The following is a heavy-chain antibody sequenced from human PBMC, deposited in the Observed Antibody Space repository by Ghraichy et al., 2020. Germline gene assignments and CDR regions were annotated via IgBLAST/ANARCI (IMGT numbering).Heavy chain of an antibody. Sequence: ETLRLSCAASGFTFSSYWMSWVRQAPGKGLEWVANIKQDGSEKYYVDSVKGRFTISRDNAKNSLYLQMNSLRAEDTAVYYCARVEMANLYYYYGMDVWGQGTTVTVSS. CDR3: ARVEMANLYYYYGMDV. J-gene: IGHJ6*02. CDR1: GFTFSSYW. CDR2: IKQDGSEK. V-gene: IGHV3-7*01. D-gene: IGHD5-24*01.